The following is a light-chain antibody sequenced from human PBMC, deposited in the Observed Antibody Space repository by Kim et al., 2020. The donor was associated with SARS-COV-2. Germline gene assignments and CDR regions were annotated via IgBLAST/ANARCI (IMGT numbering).Light chain of an antibody. Sequence: ASVGDQGTSFCWAVQSVRDSLALYQQKPGKAPKLLIYDASKLQSWVSSRFSGSGSGTDFTLTISSLHPDDVATYYCQEYNNFFRYTFGQGTKLEI. J-gene: IGKJ2*01. CDR1: QSVRDS. CDR3: QEYNNFFRYT. CDR2: DAS. V-gene: IGKV1-5*02.